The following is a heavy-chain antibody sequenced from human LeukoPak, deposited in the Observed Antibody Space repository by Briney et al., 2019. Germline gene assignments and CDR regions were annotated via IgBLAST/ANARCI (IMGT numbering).Heavy chain of an antibody. Sequence: SETLSLTCSVSGDSITYFYWSWIRQPAGKGLEWIGRIYTSGSTNYNPSLKSRVTISVDTSKNQFSLKLSSVTAADTAVYYCAREPTYYYDSSGYRDGIDAFDIWGQGTMVTVSS. CDR3: AREPTYYYDSSGYRDGIDAFDI. CDR1: GDSITYFY. CDR2: IYTSGST. D-gene: IGHD3-22*01. J-gene: IGHJ3*02. V-gene: IGHV4-4*07.